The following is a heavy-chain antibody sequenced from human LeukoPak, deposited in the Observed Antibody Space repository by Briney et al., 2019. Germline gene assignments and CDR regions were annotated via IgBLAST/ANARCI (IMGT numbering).Heavy chain of an antibody. Sequence: ASVKVSCKASGYTFTSYGISWVRQAPGQGLEWMGWISAYNGNTNYAQKFQGRVTMTRDTSIITAYMELSRPSSDDTAVYYCARDERYDSSGYPFDYWGQGTLVTVSS. CDR2: ISAYNGNT. D-gene: IGHD3-22*01. CDR3: ARDERYDSSGYPFDY. J-gene: IGHJ4*02. CDR1: GYTFTSYG. V-gene: IGHV1-18*01.